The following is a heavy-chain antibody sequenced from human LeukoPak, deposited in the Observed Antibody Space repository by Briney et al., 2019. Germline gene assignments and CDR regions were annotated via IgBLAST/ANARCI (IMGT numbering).Heavy chain of an antibody. J-gene: IGHJ6*02. D-gene: IGHD3-16*01. CDR2: IYYSGST. CDR1: GGSFIGYY. CDR3: ARVGILIRGNYGMDV. Sequence: SETLPLTCGVYGGSFIGYYWTWIRQPPGKGLEWIGYIYYSGSTNYNPSLKSRVTISVDTSKNQFSLKLSSVTAADTAVYYCARVGILIRGNYGMDVWGQGTTVTVSS. V-gene: IGHV4-59*01.